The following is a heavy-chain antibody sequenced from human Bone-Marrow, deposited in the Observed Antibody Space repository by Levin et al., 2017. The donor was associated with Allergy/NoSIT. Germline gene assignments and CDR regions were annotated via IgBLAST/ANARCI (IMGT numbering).Heavy chain of an antibody. V-gene: IGHV3-11*01. CDR2: ITSGSSI. CDR3: ASDRELINGGFDL. J-gene: IGHJ2*01. CDR1: GFIFSDFY. D-gene: IGHD4-23*01. Sequence: GGSLRLSCAASGFIFSDFYMSWIRQAPGKGLEWVSYITSGSSIYYAESVKGRFTISRDNAKNSVYLQMNSLRAEDTAVYYCASDRELINGGFDLWGRGTLVTVSS.